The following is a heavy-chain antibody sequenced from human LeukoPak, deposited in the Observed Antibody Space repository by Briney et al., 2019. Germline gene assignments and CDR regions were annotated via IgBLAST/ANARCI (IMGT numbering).Heavy chain of an antibody. J-gene: IGHJ4*02. V-gene: IGHV3-21*01. Sequence: GGSLRLSCAASGFTFSSYSMNWVRQAPGKGLEWVSSITSSSSYMYYADSVKGRFTISRDNAKNSLYLQMNTLRAVDTAVYYCARESLATIGVDYWGQGTLVTVSS. CDR3: ARESLATIGVDY. CDR1: GFTFSSYS. D-gene: IGHD5-12*01. CDR2: ITSSSSYM.